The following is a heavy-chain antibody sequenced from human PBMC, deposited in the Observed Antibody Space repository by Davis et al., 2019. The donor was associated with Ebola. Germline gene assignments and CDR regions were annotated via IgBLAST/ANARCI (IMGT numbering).Heavy chain of an antibody. CDR2: IHHSGDT. CDR1: GGSITSFY. V-gene: IGHV4-59*01. CDR3: ARGTSGAEH. D-gene: IGHD7-27*01. J-gene: IGHJ4*02. Sequence: GSLRLSCTVSGGSITSFYWSWIRQPPGKALEWIGYIHHSGDTNYNPSLKSRVTMSVDTSKNQFSLKLRSVTAADTAVYYCARGTSGAEHWGQGTLATVSS.